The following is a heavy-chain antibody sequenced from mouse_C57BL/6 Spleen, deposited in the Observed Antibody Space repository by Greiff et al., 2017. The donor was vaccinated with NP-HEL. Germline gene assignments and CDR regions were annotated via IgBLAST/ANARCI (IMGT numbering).Heavy chain of an antibody. CDR3: ERRDSNYFAY. Sequence: ESGPGLVKPSQSLSLSCAVTGFSITSGYVSHCLRHFPGNKLWWVGYISYSGSTYYTPSLKSRISITHDTSKNHFILKLKYVTTEDTAKYDCERRDSNYFAYWGQGTLVTVSA. D-gene: IGHD2-5*01. J-gene: IGHJ3*01. CDR2: ISYSGST. V-gene: IGHV3-1*01. CDR1: GFSITSGYV.